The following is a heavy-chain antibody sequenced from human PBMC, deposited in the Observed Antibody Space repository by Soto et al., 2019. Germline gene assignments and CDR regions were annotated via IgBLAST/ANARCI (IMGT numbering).Heavy chain of an antibody. V-gene: IGHV3-23*01. Sequence: EAQLLESGGGLVQPGGSLRLSCAASGFTFSTYPMSWVRQAPGKGLEWVSGISGSGISTYYTDSVKGRFTISRDNSKNTVVLQMNSLRDEDTAVYYCVKPPVITASYYYYDMDVWGQGTTVTVSS. J-gene: IGHJ6*02. CDR3: VKPPVITASYYYYDMDV. CDR2: ISGSGIST. D-gene: IGHD4-4*01. CDR1: GFTFSTYP.